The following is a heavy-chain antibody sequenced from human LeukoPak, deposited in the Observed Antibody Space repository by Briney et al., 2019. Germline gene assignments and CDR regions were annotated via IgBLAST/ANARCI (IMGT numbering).Heavy chain of an antibody. CDR2: ISADNSNT. V-gene: IGHV1-18*04. D-gene: IGHD3-22*01. J-gene: IGHJ4*02. CDR1: GYTFSGSY. Sequence: GASVKVSCKASGYTFSGSYIHWVRQAPGQGLEWMGWISADNSNTKYSQKFQGRVTMTTDTSTSTAYMELRSLRSDDTAVYYCARNRYYYDSSVIDYWGQGTLVTVSS. CDR3: ARNRYYYDSSVIDY.